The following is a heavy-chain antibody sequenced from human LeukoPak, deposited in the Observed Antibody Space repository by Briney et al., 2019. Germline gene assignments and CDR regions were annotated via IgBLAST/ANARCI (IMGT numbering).Heavy chain of an antibody. Sequence: PGGSLRLSCAASGFTFRHFSMSWVRQAPGKGLEWVADIRQDGSEKYYVDSVKGRFTISRDNAENSLYLQMNSLGAEDTAMYYCARASLTRGLDSWGQGTLVTVSS. J-gene: IGHJ4*02. D-gene: IGHD3-9*01. CDR3: ARASLTRGLDS. CDR1: GFTFRHFS. CDR2: IRQDGSEK. V-gene: IGHV3-7*01.